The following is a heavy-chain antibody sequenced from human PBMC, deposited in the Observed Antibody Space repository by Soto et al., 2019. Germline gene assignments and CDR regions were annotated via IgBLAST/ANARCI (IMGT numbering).Heavy chain of an antibody. CDR2: IYYSGST. J-gene: IGHJ6*02. D-gene: IGHD6-13*01. Sequence: SETLSLTCTVSGGSISSYYWSWIRQPPGKGLEWIGYIYYSGSTNYNPSLKSRVTISVDTSKNQFPLKLSSVTAADTAVYYCARDLGIAAAGDYYGMDVWGQGTTVTVSS. CDR1: GGSISSYY. CDR3: ARDLGIAAAGDYYGMDV. V-gene: IGHV4-59*01.